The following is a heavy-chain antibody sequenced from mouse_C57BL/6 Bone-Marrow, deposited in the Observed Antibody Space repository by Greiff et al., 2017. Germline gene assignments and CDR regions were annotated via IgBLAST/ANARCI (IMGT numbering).Heavy chain of an antibody. CDR3: ARPGAMDY. Sequence: VQLQQSGAELVRPGASVKLSCKASGYTFTDYYINWVKQRPGQGLEWIARIYPGSGNTYYNEKFKGKATLTAEKSSSTAYMQLSSLTSEDSAVYFCARPGAMDYWGQGPSVPVSS. V-gene: IGHV1-76*01. J-gene: IGHJ4*01. CDR1: GYTFTDYY. CDR2: IYPGSGNT.